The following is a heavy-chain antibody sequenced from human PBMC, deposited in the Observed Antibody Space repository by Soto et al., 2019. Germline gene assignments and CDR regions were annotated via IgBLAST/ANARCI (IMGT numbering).Heavy chain of an antibody. CDR1: GFTVSSNY. D-gene: IGHD2-2*01. CDR2: IYSGGST. Sequence: EVQLVESGGGLVQPGGSLRLSCAASGFTVSSNYMSWVRQAPGKGLEWVSVIYSGGSTYYADSVKGRFTISRNNSKNTLYLQMDSLTAEDTAVYYCAREEVGRGMDVWGQGTMVTVSS. J-gene: IGHJ6*02. CDR3: AREEVGRGMDV. V-gene: IGHV3-53*04.